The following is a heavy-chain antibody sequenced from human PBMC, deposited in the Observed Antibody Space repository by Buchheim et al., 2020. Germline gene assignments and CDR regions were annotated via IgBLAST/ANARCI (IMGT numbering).Heavy chain of an antibody. CDR2: IYHSGST. CDR3: ARERFYDSSGTPGDWFDP. D-gene: IGHD3-22*01. V-gene: IGHV4-30-2*01. J-gene: IGHJ5*02. CDR1: GGSISSGGYS. Sequence: QLQLQESGSGLVKPSQTLSLTCAVSGGSISSGGYSWSWIRQPPGKGLEWIGYIYHSGSTYYNPSLKSRVTISVDRSKNQFSLKLSSVTAADTAVYYCARERFYDSSGTPGDWFDPWGQGTL.